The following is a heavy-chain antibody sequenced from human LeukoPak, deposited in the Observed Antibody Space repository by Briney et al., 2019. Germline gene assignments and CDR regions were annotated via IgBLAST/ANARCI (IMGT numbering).Heavy chain of an antibody. CDR2: ISWNSGSI. D-gene: IGHD3-22*01. V-gene: IGHV3-9*03. Sequence: GGSLRLSCAASGFTFDDYAMHWVRQAPGKGLEWVSGISWNSGSIGYADSVKGRFTISRDNAKNSLYLQMNSLRAEDMALYYCAKDIGSGYYLGAFDIWGQGTMVTVSS. CDR1: GFTFDDYA. CDR3: AKDIGSGYYLGAFDI. J-gene: IGHJ3*02.